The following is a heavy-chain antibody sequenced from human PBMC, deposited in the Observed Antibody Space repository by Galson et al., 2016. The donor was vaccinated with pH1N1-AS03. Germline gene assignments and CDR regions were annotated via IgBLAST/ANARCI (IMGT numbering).Heavy chain of an antibody. D-gene: IGHD1-1*01. CDR3: AAYKYVDTYFDN. CDR2: IILMFGTA. Sequence: SVKVSCKASGGTFNNYAIGWVRQAPGQGLEWMGGIILMFGTANYAQKFQGRVTITADKSTTIDYKSTTTAYMELSSLRSEDTAVYYCAAYKYVDTYFDNWGQGTLVTVSS. CDR1: GGTFNNYA. J-gene: IGHJ4*02. V-gene: IGHV1-69*06.